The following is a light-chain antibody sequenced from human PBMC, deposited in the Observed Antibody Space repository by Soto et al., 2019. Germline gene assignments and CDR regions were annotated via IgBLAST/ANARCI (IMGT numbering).Light chain of an antibody. CDR1: RSDVGSYNL. V-gene: IGLV2-23*03. Sequence: QSALTQPASVSGSPGQSITISCTGTRSDVGSYNLGSWYQQYPGKAPKLIIYAGSQRPSGVSNRFSGAKSGITASLTISGLQAEDEADYYCCAYAGSDPVAVFATGTKLTVL. CDR2: AGS. J-gene: IGLJ1*01. CDR3: CAYAGSDPVAV.